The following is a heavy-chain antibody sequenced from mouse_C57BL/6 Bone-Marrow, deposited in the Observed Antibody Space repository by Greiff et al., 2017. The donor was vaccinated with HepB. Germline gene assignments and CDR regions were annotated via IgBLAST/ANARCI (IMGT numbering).Heavy chain of an antibody. CDR2: IWTGGGT. CDR3: ARFIYYDYGGYAMDY. V-gene: IGHV2-9-1*01. Sequence: VKLKESGPGLVAPSQSLSITCTVSGFSLTSYAISWVRQPPGKGLEWLGVIWTGGGTNYNSALKSRLSISKDDSKSQVFLKMNSLQTDDTARYYCARFIYYDYGGYAMDYWGQGTSVTVSS. D-gene: IGHD2-4*01. J-gene: IGHJ4*01. CDR1: GFSLTSYA.